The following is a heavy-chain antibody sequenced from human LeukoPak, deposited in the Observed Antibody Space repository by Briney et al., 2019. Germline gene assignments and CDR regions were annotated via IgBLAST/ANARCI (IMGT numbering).Heavy chain of an antibody. CDR3: ARGEYSGSYFDY. CDR2: IYYSGST. V-gene: IGHV4-30-4*08. CDR1: GGSISSGDYY. Sequence: PSETLSLTCTVSGGSISSGDYYWSWIRQPPGKGLEWIGYIYYSGSTYYNPSLKSRVTISVDTSKNQFSLKLSSVTAADTAVYYCARGEYSGSYFDYWGQGTLVTVSS. J-gene: IGHJ4*02. D-gene: IGHD1-26*01.